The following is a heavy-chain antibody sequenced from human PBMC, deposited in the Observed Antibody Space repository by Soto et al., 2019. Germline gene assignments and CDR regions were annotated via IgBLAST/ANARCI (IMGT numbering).Heavy chain of an antibody. J-gene: IGHJ4*02. V-gene: IGHV1-18*01. CDR1: GYTFTSYG. CDR2: ISAYNGNT. Sequence: QVQLVQSGAEVKKPGASVKVSCKASGYTFTSYGISWVRQAPGQGLEWMGWISAYNGNTNYAQKLQGRGTMTTDTSTSTAYMELRSMRSDDTAVYYCARDDCSGGSCYSSARIFDYWGQGTLVTVSS. D-gene: IGHD2-15*01. CDR3: ARDDCSGGSCYSSARIFDY.